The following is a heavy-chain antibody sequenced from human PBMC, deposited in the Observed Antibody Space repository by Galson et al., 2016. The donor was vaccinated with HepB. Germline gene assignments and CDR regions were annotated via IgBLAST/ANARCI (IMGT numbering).Heavy chain of an antibody. CDR1: GFNTFSRFA. J-gene: IGHJ6*02. Sequence: SLRLSCAASGFNTFSRFAMSWVRQAPGKGLEWVSGITNGGASYSANSVKGRFTISRDNSKNTLYLQMNGLRPEDTALYYCAKMKGMQFESYAMDIWGQGTTVTVSS. CDR2: ITNGGAS. D-gene: IGHD3-10*01. V-gene: IGHV3-23*01. CDR3: AKMKGMQFESYAMDI.